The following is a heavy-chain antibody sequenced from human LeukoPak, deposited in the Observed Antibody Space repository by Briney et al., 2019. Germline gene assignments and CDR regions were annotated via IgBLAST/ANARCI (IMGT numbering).Heavy chain of an antibody. J-gene: IGHJ6*02. CDR1: GGSISSGGYY. D-gene: IGHD3-10*01. Sequence: SETLSLTCTVSGGSISSGGYYWSWIRQHPGKGLEWIGYIYYSGSTYYNPSLKSRVTISVDTSKNQFSLKLSSMTAADTAVYYCARSPPLYYGSGSYYYYYGMDVWGQGTTVTVSS. V-gene: IGHV4-31*03. CDR2: IYYSGST. CDR3: ARSPPLYYGSGSYYYYYGMDV.